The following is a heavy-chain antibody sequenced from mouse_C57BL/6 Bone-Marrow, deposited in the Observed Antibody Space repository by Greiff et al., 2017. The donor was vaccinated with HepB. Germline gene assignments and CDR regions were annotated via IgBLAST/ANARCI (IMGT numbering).Heavy chain of an antibody. CDR2: IDPEDGDT. CDR1: GFNIKDYY. J-gene: IGHJ2*01. CDR3: TTSDYYSSSYFFDY. V-gene: IGHV14-1*01. D-gene: IGHD1-1*01. Sequence: EVHLVESGAELVRPGASVKLSCTASGFNIKDYYMHWVKQRPEQGLEWIGRIDPEDGDTEYAPKFQGQATMTADTSSNTAYLQLSSLTSEDTAVYYCTTSDYYSSSYFFDYWCQGTTLTVSS.